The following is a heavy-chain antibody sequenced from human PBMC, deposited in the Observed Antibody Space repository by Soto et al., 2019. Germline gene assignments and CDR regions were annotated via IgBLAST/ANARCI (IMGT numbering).Heavy chain of an antibody. CDR2: TYYRSKWYH. CDR3: ARDCNGLDP. V-gene: IGHV6-1*01. Sequence: QVQLQQSGPGLVKPSQTLSLTCTISGDSVSSNSAAWNWIRQSPSRGLEWLGRTYYRSKWYHDYAISVRSRITISPDTSKTQFTLQLNSMAPVDTAVYYCARDCNGLDPWGRGTLVTVSS. D-gene: IGHD2-8*01. J-gene: IGHJ5*02. CDR1: GDSVSSNSAA.